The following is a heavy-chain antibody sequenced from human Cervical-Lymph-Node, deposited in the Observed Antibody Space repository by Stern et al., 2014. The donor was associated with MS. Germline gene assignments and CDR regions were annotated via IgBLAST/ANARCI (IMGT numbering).Heavy chain of an antibody. D-gene: IGHD2-15*01. CDR2: IYWDDDK. CDR1: GFSLNSAGVG. J-gene: IGHJ3*01. V-gene: IGHV2-5*02. Sequence: QITLKESGPTLVKPTQTLTLTCALSGFSLNSAGVGVGWIRQPPGKALEWLAGIYWDDDKRHSTSLKTSLTITKDTSKNHVVLTLTNMDPVDTGTYYCAARGGFCGGGSCSSAGFDFWGQGTTVTVSS. CDR3: AARGGFCGGGSCSSAGFDF.